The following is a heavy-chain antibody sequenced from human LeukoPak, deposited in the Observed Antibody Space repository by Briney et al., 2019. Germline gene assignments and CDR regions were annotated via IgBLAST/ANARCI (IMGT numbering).Heavy chain of an antibody. CDR3: ATDSRLGIAVAGRRGGYYYYGMDV. V-gene: IGHV1-18*04. CDR1: GYTFTGYY. CDR2: ISAYNGNT. D-gene: IGHD6-19*01. J-gene: IGHJ6*02. Sequence: ASVKVSCKVSGYTFTGYYLHWLRQAPGQGLEWMGWISAYNGNTNYAQKLQGRVTMTTDTSTSTAYMELRSLRSDDTAVYYCATDSRLGIAVAGRRGGYYYYGMDVWGQGTTVTVSS.